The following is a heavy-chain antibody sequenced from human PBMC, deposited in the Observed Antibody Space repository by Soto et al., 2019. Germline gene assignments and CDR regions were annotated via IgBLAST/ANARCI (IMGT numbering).Heavy chain of an antibody. Sequence: SETLSLTCAVSGGSTSSGGYYWGCIRQPPGKGLEWIGSIYYSGSTYYNPSLKSRVTISVDASKNQFSLKLSSVTAADTAVYYCARHLLLSGYSSGWYNPFDPWGQGTLVTVSS. CDR2: IYYSGST. V-gene: IGHV4-39*01. J-gene: IGHJ5*02. CDR1: GGSTSSGGYY. CDR3: ARHLLLSGYSSGWYNPFDP. D-gene: IGHD6-19*01.